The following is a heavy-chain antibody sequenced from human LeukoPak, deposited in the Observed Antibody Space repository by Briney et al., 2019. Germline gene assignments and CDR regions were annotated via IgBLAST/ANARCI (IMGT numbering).Heavy chain of an antibody. CDR1: GYSFTSYY. Sequence: ASVKVSCKTSGYSFTSYYIHWVRQAPGQGLEWMGWINPSSGGTEYAQKFQGRVTMTRDTSISTAYMDLSRLRSDDTAVYFCARGPTYYDSSGYRLEYWGQGTLVTVSS. CDR2: INPSSGGT. V-gene: IGHV1-2*02. D-gene: IGHD3-22*01. J-gene: IGHJ4*02. CDR3: ARGPTYYDSSGYRLEY.